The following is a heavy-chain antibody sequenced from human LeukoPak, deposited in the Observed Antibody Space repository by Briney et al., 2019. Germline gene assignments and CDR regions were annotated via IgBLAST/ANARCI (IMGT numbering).Heavy chain of an antibody. D-gene: IGHD6-13*01. Sequence: PSETLSLTCTVSGDSISSGTFYWGWVRQPPGKGLEWIGSIHYSGNTYYNPSLKSRVTISVDTSKNQFSLKLSSVTAADTAVYYCARGGNYWGQGTLVTVSS. CDR1: GDSISSGTFY. V-gene: IGHV4-39*07. CDR3: ARGGNY. CDR2: IHYSGNT. J-gene: IGHJ4*02.